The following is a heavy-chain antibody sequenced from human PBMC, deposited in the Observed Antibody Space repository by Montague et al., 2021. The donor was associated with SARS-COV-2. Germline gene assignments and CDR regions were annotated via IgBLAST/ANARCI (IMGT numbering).Heavy chain of an antibody. CDR1: GGSISSGSYF. Sequence: TLSLTCAVSGGSISSGSYFWSWIRQPAGKGLEWIGRIYTSGSTNYNPFLKSRVTISVDTSKNQFSLKLSSVTAADTAVYYCARDAGIAATGLNWFDPWGQGTLVTVSS. D-gene: IGHD6-13*01. V-gene: IGHV4-61*02. J-gene: IGHJ5*02. CDR2: IYTSGST. CDR3: ARDAGIAATGLNWFDP.